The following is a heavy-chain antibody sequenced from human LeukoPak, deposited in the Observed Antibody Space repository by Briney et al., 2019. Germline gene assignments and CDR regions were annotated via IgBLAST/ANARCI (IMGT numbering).Heavy chain of an antibody. CDR2: IRGSSRSV. CDR3: ARGEAFCDY. J-gene: IGHJ4*02. V-gene: IGHV3-21*04. CDR1: GFTFSNYN. D-gene: IGHD3-3*02. Sequence: PGGSLRLSCEASGFTFSNYNMNWLRQAPGKGLEWVSSIRGSSRSVYYADSVKGRFSISRDAAKNSLYLEMNSLRPEDTAVYFCARGEAFCDYWGQGARVTVSS.